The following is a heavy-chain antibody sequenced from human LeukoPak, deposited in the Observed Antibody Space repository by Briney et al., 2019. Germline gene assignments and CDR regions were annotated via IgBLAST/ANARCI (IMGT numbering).Heavy chain of an antibody. CDR1: GFTFNIAW. V-gene: IGHV3-15*04. CDR2: IGSQGT. Sequence: GGSLRLSCAASGFTFNIAWMNWVRQTPGKGLEWVGRIGSQGTDYAAPVRGRFTISRDDSKSVLYLQMNSLRAEDTAVYYCARDYSEQLVSGYWGQGTLVTVSS. D-gene: IGHD6-6*01. CDR3: ARDYSEQLVSGY. J-gene: IGHJ4*02.